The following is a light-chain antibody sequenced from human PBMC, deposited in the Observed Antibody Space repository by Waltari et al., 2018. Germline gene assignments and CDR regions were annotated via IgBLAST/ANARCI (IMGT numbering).Light chain of an antibody. V-gene: IGKV3-15*01. Sequence: EIVMTQSPATLSVSPGESATLSCRASQSVSSNLAWYQQKPGQAPRLLIYGASTRATGSPARFSGSGSGTEFTLTISSMQSEDFAVYYCQQYNNWPYTFGQGTKLEIK. J-gene: IGKJ2*01. CDR1: QSVSSN. CDR2: GAS. CDR3: QQYNNWPYT.